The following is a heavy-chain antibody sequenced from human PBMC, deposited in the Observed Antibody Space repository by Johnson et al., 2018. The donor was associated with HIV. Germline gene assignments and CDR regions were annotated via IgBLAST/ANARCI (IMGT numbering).Heavy chain of an antibody. CDR2: VWYDESNK. Sequence: QVQLVESGGGVVQPGRSLRLSCAASGFTFSNYGMHWVRQAPGKGLDWVAVVWYDESNKYYADSVKGRFTISRDNSKNTLYLRMNSLRAEDTAVYLCAKERGKRWLHPRDAFDIWGQGTMVTVSS. J-gene: IGHJ3*02. D-gene: IGHD5-24*01. CDR1: GFTFSNYG. V-gene: IGHV3-33*06. CDR3: AKERGKRWLHPRDAFDI.